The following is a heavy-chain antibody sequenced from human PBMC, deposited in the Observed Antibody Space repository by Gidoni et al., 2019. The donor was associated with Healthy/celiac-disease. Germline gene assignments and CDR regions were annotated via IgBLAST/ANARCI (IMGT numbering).Heavy chain of an antibody. J-gene: IGHJ4*02. V-gene: IGHV3-21*01. CDR3: ARDQQGAHCSSTSCYGPDY. CDR1: GFTFSSYS. CDR2: ISSSSSYI. D-gene: IGHD2-2*01. Sequence: EVQLVESGGGLVKPGGSLRLSCAASGFTFSSYSMNGVRQAPGKGLEWASSISSSSSYIYYADSVKGRFTISRDNAKNSLYLQMNSLRAEDTAVYYCARDQQGAHCSSTSCYGPDYWGQGTLVTVSS.